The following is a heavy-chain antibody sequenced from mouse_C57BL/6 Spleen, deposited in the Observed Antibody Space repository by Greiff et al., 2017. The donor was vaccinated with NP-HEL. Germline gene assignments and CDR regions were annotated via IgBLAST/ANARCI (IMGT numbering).Heavy chain of an antibody. V-gene: IGHV5-16*01. CDR1: GFTFSDYY. CDR2: INYDGSST. J-gene: IGHJ2*01. CDR3: ARDQGNNFDY. Sequence: EVKLVESEGGLVQPGSSMKLSCTASGFTFSDYYMAWVRQVPEKGLEWVANINYDGSSTYYLDSLKSRFIISRDNAKNILYLQMSSLKSEDTATYYCARDQGNNFDYWGQGTTLTVSS. D-gene: IGHD3-2*02.